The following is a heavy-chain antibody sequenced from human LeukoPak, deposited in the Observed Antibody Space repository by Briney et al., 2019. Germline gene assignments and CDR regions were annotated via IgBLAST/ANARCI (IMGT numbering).Heavy chain of an antibody. Sequence: SGTLSLTCAVSGGSISSSNWWSWVRQPPGKGLEWIGEIYHSGSTNYNPSLKSRVTISVDKSKNQFSLKLSSVTAADTAVYYCAAGYYDSSGYEESDYWGQGTLVTVSS. CDR2: IYHSGST. CDR1: GGSISSSNW. D-gene: IGHD3-22*01. V-gene: IGHV4-4*02. J-gene: IGHJ4*02. CDR3: AAGYYDSSGYEESDY.